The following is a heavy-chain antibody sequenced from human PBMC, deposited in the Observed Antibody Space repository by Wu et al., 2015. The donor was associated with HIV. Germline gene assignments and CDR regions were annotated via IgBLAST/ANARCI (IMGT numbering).Heavy chain of an antibody. D-gene: IGHD5-24*01. V-gene: IGHV1-2*02. CDR2: INPSSGGI. Sequence: QVQLVQSGAEVKNPGASVKVSCRASGYRFTGYYIHWVRQAPGQGLDWMGWINPSSGGIKYAQKFQGRVTMSRDTAISTAYMELASLTSDDTAVYYCARLQSLHGLYSNADFWGQGTLVTVSS. CDR3: ARLQSLHGLYSNADF. CDR1: GYRFTGYY. J-gene: IGHJ4*02.